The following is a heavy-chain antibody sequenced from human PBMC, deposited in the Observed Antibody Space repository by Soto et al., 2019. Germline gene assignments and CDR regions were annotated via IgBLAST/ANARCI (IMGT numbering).Heavy chain of an antibody. J-gene: IGHJ3*02. CDR1: GFTFSSYG. Sequence: GGSLRLSCAASGFTFSSYGMHWVRQAPGKGLEWVAVIWYDGSNKYYADSVKGRFTISRDNSKNTLYLQMNSLRAEDTAVYYCARGQLKRRTYDAFDIWGQGTMVTVSS. V-gene: IGHV3-33*01. CDR3: ARGQLKRRTYDAFDI. D-gene: IGHD1-1*01. CDR2: IWYDGSNK.